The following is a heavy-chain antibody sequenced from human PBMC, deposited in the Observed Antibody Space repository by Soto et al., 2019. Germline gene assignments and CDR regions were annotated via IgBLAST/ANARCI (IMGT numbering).Heavy chain of an antibody. CDR1: GGSVSSGSYY. J-gene: IGHJ6*02. Sequence: QVQLQESGPGLVKPSETLSLTCTVSGGSVSSGSYYWSWIRQPPGKGLEWIGYIYYSGSTNYNPSLKSRVTISVDTSKNQFSLKLSSVTAADTAVYYCARDVGYSYGNTYYYSYYGMDVWGQGTTVTVSS. D-gene: IGHD5-18*01. CDR3: ARDVGYSYGNTYYYSYYGMDV. V-gene: IGHV4-61*01. CDR2: IYYSGST.